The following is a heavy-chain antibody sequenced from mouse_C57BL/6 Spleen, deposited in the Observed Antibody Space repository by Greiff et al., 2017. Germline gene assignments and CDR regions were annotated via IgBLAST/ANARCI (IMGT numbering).Heavy chain of an antibody. V-gene: IGHV3-6*01. CDR1: GYSITSGYY. CDR2: ISYDGSN. D-gene: IGHD2-4*01. J-gene: IGHJ3*01. CDR3: ASYDYLPFAY. Sequence: EVKLQESGPGLVKPSQSLSLTCSVTGYSITSGYYWNWIRQFPGNKLEWMGYISYDGSNNYNPSLKNRISITRDTSKNQFFLKLNSVTTEDTATYYCASYDYLPFAYWGQGTLVTVSA.